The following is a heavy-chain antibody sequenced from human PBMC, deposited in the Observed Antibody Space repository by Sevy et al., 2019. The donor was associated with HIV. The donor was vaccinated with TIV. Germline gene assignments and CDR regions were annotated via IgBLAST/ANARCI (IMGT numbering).Heavy chain of an antibody. CDR3: ARDHCTDGVCFRSGYFDY. CDR1: GFTFGNHA. D-gene: IGHD2-8*01. CDR2: ISFDGRNE. Sequence: GESLKISCAASGFTFGNHAIHWVRQAPGKGLEWVAIISFDGRNEHYAGSVKGRFTISRDNSKKTVYLQMTNLRSEEAAVYYCARDHCTDGVCFRSGYFDYWGQGTLVTVSS. J-gene: IGHJ4*01. V-gene: IGHV3-30*04.